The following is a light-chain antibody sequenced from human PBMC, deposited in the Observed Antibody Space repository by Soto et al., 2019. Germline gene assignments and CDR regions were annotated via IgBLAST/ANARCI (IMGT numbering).Light chain of an antibody. Sequence: EIVMTQSPATLSVSPGERATLSCRASQSVSSNLAWYQQNPGQAPRLLIYDASRRATGIPARFSGSGSGTDFTLTISSLEPEDFAVYYCQQRSNWPITFGQGTRLEIK. CDR3: QQRSNWPIT. V-gene: IGKV3-11*01. CDR2: DAS. CDR1: QSVSSN. J-gene: IGKJ5*01.